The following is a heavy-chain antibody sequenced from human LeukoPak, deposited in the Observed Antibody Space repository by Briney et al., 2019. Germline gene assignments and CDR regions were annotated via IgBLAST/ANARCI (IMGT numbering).Heavy chain of an antibody. CDR1: GGSFSGYY. Sequence: SETLSLTCAVYGGSFSGYYWGWIRQPPGKGLEWIGEINHSGSTNYNPSLKSRVTISVDTSKNQFSLKLSSVTAADTAVYYCARSKMDSGSPKGHYYYYMDVWGKGTTVTVSS. D-gene: IGHD6-6*01. V-gene: IGHV4-34*01. CDR3: ARSKMDSGSPKGHYYYYMDV. J-gene: IGHJ6*03. CDR2: INHSGST.